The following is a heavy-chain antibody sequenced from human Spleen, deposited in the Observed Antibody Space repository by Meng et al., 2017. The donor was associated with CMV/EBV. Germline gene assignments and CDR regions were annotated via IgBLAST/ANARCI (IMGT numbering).Heavy chain of an antibody. J-gene: IGHJ4*02. CDR1: GGSISSYY. Sequence: ETLSLTCTVSGGSISSYYWSWIRQPPGKGLEWMAHINQDGREKSYVDSVKGRFTISRDNAENSLYLRIYSLRAEDTAVYYCARVIWSGYPSFDLWGQGTLVTVS. CDR2: INQDGREK. D-gene: IGHD3-3*01. CDR3: ARVIWSGYPSFDL. V-gene: IGHV3-7*01.